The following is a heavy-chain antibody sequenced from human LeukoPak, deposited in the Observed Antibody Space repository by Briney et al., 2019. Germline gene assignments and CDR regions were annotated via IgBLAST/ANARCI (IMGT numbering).Heavy chain of an antibody. J-gene: IGHJ4*02. V-gene: IGHV3-21*01. CDR3: AKGVKHIVVVTAQHYFDY. CDR1: GFTFTTYS. D-gene: IGHD2-21*02. CDR2: ISSGSSAI. Sequence: GGSLRLSCEASGFTFTTYSMTWVRQAPGKGLEWVSIISSGSSAIFSADALKGRFTISRDNSKNTLYLQMNTLRAEDTAVYYCAKGVKHIVVVTAQHYFDYWGQGTLVTVSS.